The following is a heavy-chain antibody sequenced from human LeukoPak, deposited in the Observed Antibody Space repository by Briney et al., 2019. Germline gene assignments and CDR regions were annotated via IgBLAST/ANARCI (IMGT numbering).Heavy chain of an antibody. CDR1: GYTFTNYY. CDR2: INPNSGGT. D-gene: IGHD1-26*01. V-gene: IGHV1-2*02. J-gene: IGHJ6*02. CDR3: ARGAQSGRLRGNYYYGMDV. Sequence: ASVKVSCKASGYTFTNYYMHWVRQAPGQGLEWMGWINPNSGGTNYAQKFQGRVTMTRDTSINTAYMELSRLRSDDTAVYFCARGAQSGRLRGNYYYGMDVWGQGTTVTVSS.